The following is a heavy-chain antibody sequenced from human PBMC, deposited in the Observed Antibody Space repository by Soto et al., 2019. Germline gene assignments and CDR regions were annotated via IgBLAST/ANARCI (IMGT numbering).Heavy chain of an antibody. D-gene: IGHD6-13*01. Sequence: QVQLVQSGAEVKKPGSSVKVSCKASGGTFSSYTLAWVRQAPGQGLEWMGEIIPIFGTTNYVQKFQGRVTTTADVSTNTAYMELSSLRSEDTAMYYCARDSIAARGTDYWGQGTLVTVSS. V-gene: IGHV1-69*01. CDR3: ARDSIAARGTDY. CDR1: GGTFSSYT. CDR2: IIPIFGTT. J-gene: IGHJ4*02.